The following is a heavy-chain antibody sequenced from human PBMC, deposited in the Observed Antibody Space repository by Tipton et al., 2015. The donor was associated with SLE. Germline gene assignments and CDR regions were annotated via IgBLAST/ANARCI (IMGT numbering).Heavy chain of an antibody. CDR1: GGTFSRYA. Sequence: QSGAEVKKPGSSVKVSCKASGGTFSRYAISWVRQAPGQGLEWMGGIIPSFGTTNYAQKFQGRVTITTDDSTIIVYMELSSLRSEDTAVYYCASTPDCSSSNCPNALRYWGQGTLVTVSS. D-gene: IGHD2-2*01. V-gene: IGHV1-69*05. CDR2: IIPSFGTT. J-gene: IGHJ4*02. CDR3: ASTPDCSSSNCPNALRY.